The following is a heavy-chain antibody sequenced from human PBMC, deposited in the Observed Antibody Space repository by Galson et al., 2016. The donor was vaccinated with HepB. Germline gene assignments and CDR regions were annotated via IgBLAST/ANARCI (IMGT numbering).Heavy chain of an antibody. D-gene: IGHD2-8*01. Sequence: SLRLSCAASGFIFGEYAMHWVRQAPGKGLEWVSGITWNSGAIAYADSVKGRFNISRDNAKNTLYLQMNSLRGDDTALYYCAKDKVSFYYYGMDAWGQGTTVTVSS. CDR1: GFIFGEYA. J-gene: IGHJ6*02. CDR2: ITWNSGAI. CDR3: AKDKVSFYYYGMDA. V-gene: IGHV3-9*01.